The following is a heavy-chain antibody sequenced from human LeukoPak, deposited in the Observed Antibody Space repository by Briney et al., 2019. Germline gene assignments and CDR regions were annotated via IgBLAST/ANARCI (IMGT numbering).Heavy chain of an antibody. D-gene: IGHD4-11*01. CDR2: ISGDGTET. J-gene: IGHJ4*02. CDR3: AKGGHYSFFDY. CDR1: GLIFSNYA. Sequence: GGSLRLSCTASGLIFSNYAMTWVRQAPRKGLEWVSTISGDGTETFYADSVKGRFTISRDNPKNTHYLQMSSLRAEDTGIYYCAKGGHYSFFDYWGQGTLVTVSS. V-gene: IGHV3-23*01.